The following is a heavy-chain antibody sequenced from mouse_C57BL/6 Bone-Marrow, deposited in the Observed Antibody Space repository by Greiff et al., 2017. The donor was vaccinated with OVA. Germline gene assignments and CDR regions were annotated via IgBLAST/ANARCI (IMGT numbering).Heavy chain of an antibody. CDR1: GFTITDDY. D-gene: IGHD1-1*01. CDR3: TTFPTTVVARYYYAMDY. CDR2: IDPGSGDT. Sequence: VQLQQSGAELVRPGASVKLSCTASGFTITDDYMHWVKQRPEQGLEWIGWIDPGSGDTEYASKFQGKATITADTTSNTAYLQLSSLTSEDTAVYYCTTFPTTVVARYYYAMDYWGQGTSVTVSS. V-gene: IGHV14-4*01. J-gene: IGHJ4*01.